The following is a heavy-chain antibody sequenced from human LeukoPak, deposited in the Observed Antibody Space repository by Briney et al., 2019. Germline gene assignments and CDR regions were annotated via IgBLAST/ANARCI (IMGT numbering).Heavy chain of an antibody. CDR2: IWYDGSNK. V-gene: IGHV3-33*01. J-gene: IGHJ5*02. Sequence: GRSLRLSCAASGFTFSSYGMHWVRQAPGKGLEWVAVIWYDGSNKYYADSVKGRFTTSRDNSKNTLYLQMNSLRAEDTAVYYCARDNTMITFGGVIVKGNNWFDPWGQGTLVTVSS. CDR1: GFTFSSYG. D-gene: IGHD3-16*02. CDR3: ARDNTMITFGGVIVKGNNWFDP.